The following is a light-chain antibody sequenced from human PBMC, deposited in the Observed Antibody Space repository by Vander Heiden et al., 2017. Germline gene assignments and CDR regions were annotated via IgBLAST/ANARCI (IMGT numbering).Light chain of an antibody. V-gene: IGKV1-39*01. CDR2: AAS. Sequence: DIQMTQSASSLSASVGDRVTITCRASQSMSSDLNGYEQKPGKAPKLLIYAASSLQSWVPSRFSGSGSGTDFFLTISSLQPEEFVTDYCQKRYTNYTFGQGTKLEIK. J-gene: IGKJ2*01. CDR3: QKRYTNYT. CDR1: QSMSSD.